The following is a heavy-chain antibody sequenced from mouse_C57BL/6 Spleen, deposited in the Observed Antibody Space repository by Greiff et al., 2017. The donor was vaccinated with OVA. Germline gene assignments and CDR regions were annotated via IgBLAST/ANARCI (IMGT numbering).Heavy chain of an antibody. V-gene: IGHV1-15*01. CDR1: GYTFTDYE. CDR2: IDPETGGT. D-gene: IGHD1-1*01. CDR3: TRKRDYGPHFDY. J-gene: IGHJ2*01. Sequence: QVHVKQSGAELVRPGASVTLSCKASGYTFTDYEMHWVKQTPVHGLEWIGAIDPETGGTAYNQKFKGKAILTADKSSSTAYMELRSLTSEDSAVYYCTRKRDYGPHFDYWGQGTTLTVSS.